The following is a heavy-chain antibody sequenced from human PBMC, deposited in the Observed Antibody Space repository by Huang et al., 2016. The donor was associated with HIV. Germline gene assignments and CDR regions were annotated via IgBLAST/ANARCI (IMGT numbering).Heavy chain of an antibody. CDR1: GGSLSSHY. CDR3: ARDPRAVAEAS. V-gene: IGHV4-59*11. CDR2: IYYRGNT. J-gene: IGHJ5*02. D-gene: IGHD6-19*01. Sequence: QVQLQESGPGLVKPSETLSLTCTVSGGSLSSHYWSWIRQSPGQGLEWIANIYYRGNTNYSPSLKSRVTISIDTSKNQFSLNLTSVTAADTAVYYCARDPRAVAEASWGQGTLVTVS.